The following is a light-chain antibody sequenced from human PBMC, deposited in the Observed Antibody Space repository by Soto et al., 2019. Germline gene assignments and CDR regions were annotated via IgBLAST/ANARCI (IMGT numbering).Light chain of an antibody. V-gene: IGKV3D-15*01. J-gene: IGKJ1*01. Sequence: ERLMTQSRSTLSLFPGEIAILSWRASQSVSDKLAWYQQKPGQAPRLLIYSASTRATGIPDRFSGSGSGADFTLTITGLEPEDFAVYYCHQSSAVPRTLGHGTQVDIK. CDR1: QSVSDK. CDR2: SAS. CDR3: HQSSAVPRT.